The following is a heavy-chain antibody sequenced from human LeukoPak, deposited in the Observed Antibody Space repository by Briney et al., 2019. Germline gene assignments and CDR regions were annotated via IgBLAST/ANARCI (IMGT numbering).Heavy chain of an antibody. CDR1: GYTFSRYG. V-gene: IGHV1-18*01. Sequence: ASVKVSCKASGYTFSRYGISWVRQAPGQGLEWMGWISGYNGDTNYAQNFQGRVTMTTDTSTGTAYMELRSLRSDDTAVYYCARVGSGWYGRLFDYWGQGTLVTVSS. CDR2: ISGYNGDT. D-gene: IGHD6-19*01. J-gene: IGHJ4*02. CDR3: ARVGSGWYGRLFDY.